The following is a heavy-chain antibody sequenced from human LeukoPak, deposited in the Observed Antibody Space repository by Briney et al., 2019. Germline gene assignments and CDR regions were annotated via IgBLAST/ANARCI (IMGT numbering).Heavy chain of an antibody. CDR2: IYYSGST. CDR1: GGSISNYY. Sequence: PSETLSLTCTVSGGSISNYYWSWIRQSPGKGLEWIGYIYYSGSTNYNPSLRSRVTISIDTSKKQFSLKVTSVTAADTAVYYCASIDPSHSGYYFDYWGQGTLVTISS. CDR3: ASIDPSHSGYYFDY. V-gene: IGHV4-59*08. D-gene: IGHD3-22*01. J-gene: IGHJ4*02.